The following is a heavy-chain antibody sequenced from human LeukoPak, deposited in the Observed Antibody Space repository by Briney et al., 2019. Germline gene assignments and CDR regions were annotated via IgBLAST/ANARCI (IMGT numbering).Heavy chain of an antibody. J-gene: IGHJ4*02. Sequence: GGSLRLSCAASGFTFSSYAMSWVRQAPGKGLEWVSAISGSGGSTYYADSVKGRFTISRDNSKNALYLQMNSLRAEDTAVYYCAKPSGYSSGWGFYGYWGQGTLVTVSS. CDR2: ISGSGGST. D-gene: IGHD6-19*01. CDR1: GFTFSSYA. CDR3: AKPSGYSSGWGFYGY. V-gene: IGHV3-23*01.